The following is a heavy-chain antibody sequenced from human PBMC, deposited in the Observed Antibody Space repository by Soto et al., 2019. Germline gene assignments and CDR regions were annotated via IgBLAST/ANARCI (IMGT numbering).Heavy chain of an antibody. CDR2: LSGSGVST. V-gene: IGHV3-23*01. Sequence: GSLRLSCVASEFPFSNYAMTWVRQAPGKGLEWVSALSGSGVSTYYADSVMGRFTISRDNSKNTVYLQMNSLRAEDTAVYYCAKIESRFFYDSTGYYPFDYWGQGTLVTVSS. CDR3: AKIESRFFYDSTGYYPFDY. CDR1: EFPFSNYA. J-gene: IGHJ4*02. D-gene: IGHD3-22*01.